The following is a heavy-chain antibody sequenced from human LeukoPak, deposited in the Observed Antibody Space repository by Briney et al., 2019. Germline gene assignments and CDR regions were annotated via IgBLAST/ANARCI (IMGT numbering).Heavy chain of an antibody. CDR2: IIPIFGTA. CDR1: GGTFSSYA. Sequence: ASVKVSCKASGGTFSSYAISWVRQAPGQGLEWMGRIIPIFGTANYAQKFQGRVMITTDESTSTAYMELSSLRSEDTAVYYCARGGYYDSSGLNWFDPWGQGTLVTVSS. D-gene: IGHD3-22*01. CDR3: ARGGYYDSSGLNWFDP. V-gene: IGHV1-69*05. J-gene: IGHJ5*02.